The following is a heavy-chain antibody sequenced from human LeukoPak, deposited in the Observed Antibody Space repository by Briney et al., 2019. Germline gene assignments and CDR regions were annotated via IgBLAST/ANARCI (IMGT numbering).Heavy chain of an antibody. CDR1: GGSFSGYY. Sequence: TSETLSLTCAVYGGSFSGYYWSWIRQPPGRGLEWIGEINHSGSTNYNPSLKSRVTISVDTSKNQFSLKLSSVTAADTAVYYCARVGAISREPYYYYGMDVWGQGTTVTVSS. CDR2: INHSGST. CDR3: ARVGAISREPYYYYGMDV. J-gene: IGHJ6*02. V-gene: IGHV4-34*01. D-gene: IGHD1-14*01.